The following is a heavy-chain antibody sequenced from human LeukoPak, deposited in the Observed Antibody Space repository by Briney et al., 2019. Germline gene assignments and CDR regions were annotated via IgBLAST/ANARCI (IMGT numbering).Heavy chain of an antibody. CDR2: TYYRSTWYN. D-gene: IGHD2-2*01. CDR1: GDSVSSNSVT. CDR3: ARRLTQYDCFDP. V-gene: IGHV6-1*01. J-gene: IGHJ5*02. Sequence: SQTLSLTCAISGDSVSSNSVTWNWIRQSPSRGLEWLGRTYYRSTWYNDYAVSVRGRITVDPDTSKNQSSLHLNSVTPEDTAVYYCARRLTQYDCFDPWGQGILVTVSS.